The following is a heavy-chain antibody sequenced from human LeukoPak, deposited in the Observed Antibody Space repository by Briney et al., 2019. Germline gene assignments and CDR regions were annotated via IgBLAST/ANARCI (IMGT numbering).Heavy chain of an antibody. D-gene: IGHD4-17*01. CDR3: ARALYGGYPGTDY. CDR1: GFTFSSYA. CDR2: IGGSGGST. Sequence: GGSLRLSCAASGFTFSSYAMSWVRQAPGKGLEWLPAIGGSGGSTYYADSVKGRFTITRDNSKNTLYLQMNSLRAEDTAVYYCARALYGGYPGTDYWGQGTLVTVSS. J-gene: IGHJ4*02. V-gene: IGHV3-23*01.